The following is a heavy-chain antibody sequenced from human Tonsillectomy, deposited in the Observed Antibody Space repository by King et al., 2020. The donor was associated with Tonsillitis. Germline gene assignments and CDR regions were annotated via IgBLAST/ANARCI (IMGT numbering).Heavy chain of an antibody. Sequence: QLVQSGGGLVRPGGSLRLSCTASGFTFSDYYMSWIRQAPGKGLEWVSYISSCGSYTNYADSVKGRFTISRYNANNSLYLQMNSLRAEDTAVYYCATIAAAGNGDYWGQGTLVTVSS. D-gene: IGHD6-13*01. CDR1: GFTFSDYY. CDR2: ISSCGSYT. J-gene: IGHJ4*02. CDR3: ATIAAAGNGDY. V-gene: IGHV3-11*05.